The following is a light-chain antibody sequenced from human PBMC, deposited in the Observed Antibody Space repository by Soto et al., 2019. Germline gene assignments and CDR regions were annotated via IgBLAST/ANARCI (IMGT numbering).Light chain of an antibody. CDR3: SSYTSRRAYV. CDR2: GNR. J-gene: IGLJ1*01. Sequence: QSVLTQPPSVSGVPGQRVTISCTGNNSNLGAGYDVHWYQQLPGAAPKLVVFGNRNRPSGVPERFSGSKSGNTASLTISGLQAEDEADYYCSSYTSRRAYVFGIGTKLTVL. V-gene: IGLV1-40*01. CDR1: NSNLGAGYD.